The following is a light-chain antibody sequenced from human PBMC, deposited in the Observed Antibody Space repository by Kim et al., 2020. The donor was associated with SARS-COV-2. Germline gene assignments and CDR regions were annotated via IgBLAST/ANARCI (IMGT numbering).Light chain of an antibody. Sequence: VSPGQTASITCSGDTLETQYVSWYQQRTGQSPVLVIYQNFKRPSGIPERFSGSNSGNTATLTITGTQSVDEADYYCQAWDTNAGVVFGGGTKVTVL. CDR2: QNF. J-gene: IGLJ3*02. CDR3: QAWDTNAGVV. CDR1: TLETQY. V-gene: IGLV3-1*01.